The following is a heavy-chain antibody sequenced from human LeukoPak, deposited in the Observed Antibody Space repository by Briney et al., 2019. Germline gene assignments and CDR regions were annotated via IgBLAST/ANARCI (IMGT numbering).Heavy chain of an antibody. V-gene: IGHV3-23*01. CDR2: ISGSGGST. D-gene: IGHD3-22*01. CDR1: GFTFSSYA. CDR3: AKDDYYYDSSGYYLGDAFDI. J-gene: IGHJ3*02. Sequence: GGSLRLSCAASGFTFSSYAMSWVRQAPGKGLEWVSAISGSGGSTYYADSVKGRFTISRDNSKNTLYLQMNSLRAEDTAAYYCAKDDYYYDSSGYYLGDAFDIWGQGTMVTVSS.